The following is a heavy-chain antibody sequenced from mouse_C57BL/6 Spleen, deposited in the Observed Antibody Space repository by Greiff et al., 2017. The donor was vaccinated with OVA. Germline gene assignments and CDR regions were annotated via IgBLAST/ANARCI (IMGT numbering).Heavy chain of an antibody. J-gene: IGHJ4*01. Sequence: EVHLVESGGGLVKPGGSLKLSCAASGFTFSDYGMHWVRQAPEKGLEWVAYISSGSSTIYYADTVKGRFTISRDNAKNTLFLQMTSLRSEDTAMYYCARGGYDHYYAMDYWGQGTSVTVSS. V-gene: IGHV5-17*01. CDR2: ISSGSSTI. CDR1: GFTFSDYG. CDR3: ARGGYDHYYAMDY. D-gene: IGHD2-2*01.